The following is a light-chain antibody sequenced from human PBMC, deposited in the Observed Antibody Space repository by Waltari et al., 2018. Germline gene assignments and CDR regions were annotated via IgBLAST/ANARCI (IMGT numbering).Light chain of an antibody. CDR1: QSVGSN. Sequence: EIVMTQSPATLSVSPGERATISCRASQSVGSNFAWYQQKPGQAPMLLIYGASTRATGIPARFSGSGSGTEFTLTISSLQSEDFAVYYCQQYNNWPPVTVGQGTKVEIK. J-gene: IGKJ1*01. V-gene: IGKV3-15*01. CDR2: GAS. CDR3: QQYNNWPPVT.